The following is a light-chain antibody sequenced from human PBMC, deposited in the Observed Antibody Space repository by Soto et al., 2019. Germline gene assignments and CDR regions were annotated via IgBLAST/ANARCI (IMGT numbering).Light chain of an antibody. Sequence: EIVLTQSPGTLSLSPGERATLSCRASQSVTSNYLTWYQQKPGQAPRLLIYGASSRVTGIPDRFSGSGSGTDFTLTISRLEPEDFAVYYCQQYVSSPYTFGQGTKLEIK. J-gene: IGKJ2*01. V-gene: IGKV3-20*01. CDR2: GAS. CDR3: QQYVSSPYT. CDR1: QSVTSNY.